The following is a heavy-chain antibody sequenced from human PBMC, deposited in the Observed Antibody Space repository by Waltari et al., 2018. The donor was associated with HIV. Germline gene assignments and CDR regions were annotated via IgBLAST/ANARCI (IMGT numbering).Heavy chain of an antibody. D-gene: IGHD2-8*01. Sequence: EVQLVESGGGLVQPGGSLRLSCAGSGFTCSYYSLPWVRQAPGKGLEWVSHISSSSSPTNYADSVKGRFTISRDNAKNSLYLQMNTLRVEDTAVYYCARVNGYYFDYWGQGTPVTVSS. J-gene: IGHJ4*02. V-gene: IGHV3-48*01. CDR3: ARVNGYYFDY. CDR2: ISSSSSPT. CDR1: GFTCSYYS.